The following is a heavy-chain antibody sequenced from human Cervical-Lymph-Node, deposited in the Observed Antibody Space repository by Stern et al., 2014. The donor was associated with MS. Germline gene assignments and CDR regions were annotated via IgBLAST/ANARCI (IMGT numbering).Heavy chain of an antibody. V-gene: IGHV1-46*01. Sequence: VQLVESGAEVKKPGASVKVSCKASGYTFTSYYMHWVRQAPGQGLEWMGIITPSGGSTSYAQKFQGRVTMTRDTSTSTVYMELSSLRSEDTAVYYCALIVATPTGMDVWGQGTTVTVSS. CDR3: ALIVATPTGMDV. D-gene: IGHD5-12*01. CDR1: GYTFTSYY. CDR2: ITPSGGST. J-gene: IGHJ6*02.